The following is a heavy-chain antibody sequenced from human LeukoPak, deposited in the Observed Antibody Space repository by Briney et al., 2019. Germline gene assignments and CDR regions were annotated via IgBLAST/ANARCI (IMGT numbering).Heavy chain of an antibody. D-gene: IGHD5-12*01. V-gene: IGHV3-23*01. J-gene: IGHJ6*03. Sequence: GGSLRLSCAASGFTFSSHAMSWVRQAPGKGLEWVSGLSGSSGSTYYADSVKGRFSISRDNSKNTLYLQMNSLRAEDTAVYYCAKHVDIVAIPYMDVWGKGTTVTVSS. CDR3: AKHVDIVAIPYMDV. CDR2: LSGSSGST. CDR1: GFTFSSHA.